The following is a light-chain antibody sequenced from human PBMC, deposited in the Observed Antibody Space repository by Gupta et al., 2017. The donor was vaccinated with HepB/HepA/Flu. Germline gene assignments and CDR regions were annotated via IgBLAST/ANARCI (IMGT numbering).Light chain of an antibody. CDR2: NTN. CDR1: SGSVSTSYY. J-gene: IGLJ3*02. Sequence: QAAATQAPSFSVSPGGTVTLPCGLNSGSVSTSYYLTWNQRTAGQAPRTLIYNTNTRSSGVPDRFSGSIRGNKAALTITGAEAEDESDYYCALSVGSGIWMFGGGTKLTVL. V-gene: IGLV8-61*01. CDR3: ALSVGSGIWM.